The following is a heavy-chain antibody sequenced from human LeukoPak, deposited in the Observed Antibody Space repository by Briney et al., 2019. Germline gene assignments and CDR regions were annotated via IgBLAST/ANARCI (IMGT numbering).Heavy chain of an antibody. D-gene: IGHD6-19*01. V-gene: IGHV1-24*01. Sequence: ASVKVSCKVSGYTLTELSMHWVRQAPGKGLEWMGGFDPEDGETIYAQKFQGRVTTTEDTSTDTAYMGLSSLRSEDTAVYYCATGIAVAGKFDYWGQGTLVTVSS. J-gene: IGHJ4*02. CDR1: GYTLTELS. CDR2: FDPEDGET. CDR3: ATGIAVAGKFDY.